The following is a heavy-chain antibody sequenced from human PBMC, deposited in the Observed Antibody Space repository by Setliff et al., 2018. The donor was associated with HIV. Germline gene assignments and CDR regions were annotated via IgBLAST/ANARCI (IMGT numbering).Heavy chain of an antibody. J-gene: IGHJ4*02. D-gene: IGHD6-13*01. CDR3: ARGGFGTGLDY. V-gene: IGHV3-7*01. CDR1: GFTFSRYW. Sequence: GGSLRLSCAASGFTFSRYWMIWVRQAPGKGLEWVANIDLYGSEKNYVDSVEGRFTISRDNARNSVYLQMNSLRGEDTAIYYCARGGFGTGLDYWGLGALVTVSS. CDR2: IDLYGSEK.